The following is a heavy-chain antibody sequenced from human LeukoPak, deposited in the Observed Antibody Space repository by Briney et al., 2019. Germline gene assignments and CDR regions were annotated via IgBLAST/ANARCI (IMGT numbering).Heavy chain of an antibody. CDR2: IYYSGST. CDR3: AGRGATLEY. D-gene: IGHD1-26*01. V-gene: IGHV4-39*01. J-gene: IGHJ4*02. Sequence: PSETLSLTCTVSGGSISSSSYYWGWIRQPPGKGLEWIGSIYYSGSTYYNPSLKSRVTISVDTSNDQFSLKLSSVTAADTAVYYCAGRGATLEYWGQGTLVTVSS. CDR1: GGSISSSSYY.